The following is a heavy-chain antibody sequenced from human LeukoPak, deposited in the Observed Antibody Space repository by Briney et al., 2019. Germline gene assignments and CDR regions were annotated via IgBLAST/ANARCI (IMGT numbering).Heavy chain of an antibody. Sequence: GGSLRLSCAASGFTFSSYNMNWVRQAPGKGLEWVSCISSSSSTIYYADSAKGRFTISRDNAKNSLYLQMNSLRDEDTAVYYCARDYYDSSGYYYGSDWGQGTLVTVSS. CDR2: ISSSSSTI. CDR3: ARDYYDSSGYYYGSD. D-gene: IGHD3-22*01. V-gene: IGHV3-48*02. CDR1: GFTFSSYN. J-gene: IGHJ4*02.